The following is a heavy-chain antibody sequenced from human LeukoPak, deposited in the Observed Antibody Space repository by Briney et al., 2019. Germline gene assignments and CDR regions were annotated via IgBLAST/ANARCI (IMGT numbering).Heavy chain of an antibody. D-gene: IGHD3-16*01. CDR1: GGSITTYS. Sequence: SETLSLTCIVSGGSITTYSWNWIWQSPGKGLEWIGFIAHSGVTSYRSSLESRVTISIDRPKNQLSLKLTSVTAADTAVYYCGRGVNWIDPWGQGTLVTVSS. J-gene: IGHJ5*02. V-gene: IGHV4-59*08. CDR3: GRGVNWIDP. CDR2: IAHSGVT.